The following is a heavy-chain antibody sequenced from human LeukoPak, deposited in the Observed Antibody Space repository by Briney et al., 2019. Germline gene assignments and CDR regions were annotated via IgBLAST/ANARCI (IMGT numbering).Heavy chain of an antibody. D-gene: IGHD2-21*02. CDR1: GYTFTNYH. CDR3: ARTTSMTASGYDY. V-gene: IGHV1-8*03. Sequence: ASVKVPCKASGYTFTNYHINWVRQASGQGLEWMTWINPDTGDKGYARKFQDRVTITTDTSISTAYMELSSLSSEDTAVYFCARTTSMTASGYDYWGQGTPVTVSS. J-gene: IGHJ4*02. CDR2: INPDTGDK.